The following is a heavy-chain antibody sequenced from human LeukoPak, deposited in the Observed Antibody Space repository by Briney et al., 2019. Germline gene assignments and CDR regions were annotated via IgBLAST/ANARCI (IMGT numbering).Heavy chain of an antibody. Sequence: SETLSLTCTVSGGSISSYYWSWIRQPPGKGLEWIGYIYYSGSTNYNPSLKSRVTISVDTSKNQFSLKLSSVTAADTAVYYCARGLGPTYCGGDCYYKPYYFDYWGQGTLVTVSS. J-gene: IGHJ4*02. CDR2: IYYSGST. CDR3: ARGLGPTYCGGDCYYKPYYFDY. V-gene: IGHV4-59*01. CDR1: GGSISSYY. D-gene: IGHD2-21*01.